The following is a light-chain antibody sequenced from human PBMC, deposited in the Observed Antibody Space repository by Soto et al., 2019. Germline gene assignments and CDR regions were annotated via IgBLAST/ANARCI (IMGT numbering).Light chain of an antibody. Sequence: EIVLTQSPGTLSLSPVERATLSCRASQSVSSSYLAWYQQKPGQAPRLLIYGASSRATGIPDRFTGSGPGTNFTHTIRRLEPEEFAVDNSQNYSSSPPETLGQGTKVELK. V-gene: IGKV3-20*01. CDR2: GAS. CDR3: QNYSSSPPET. CDR1: QSVSSSY. J-gene: IGKJ1*01.